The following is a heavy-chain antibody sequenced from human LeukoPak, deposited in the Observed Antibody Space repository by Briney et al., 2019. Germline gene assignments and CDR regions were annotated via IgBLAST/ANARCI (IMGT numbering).Heavy chain of an antibody. J-gene: IGHJ5*02. Sequence: PGGSLRLSCAASGFTFTSFWMTWVRQAPGKGLEWVSAISGSGGSTYYADSVKGRFTISRDNSKNTLYLQMNSLRAEDTAVYYCAKDKYSTNINNWFDPWGQGTLVTVSS. D-gene: IGHD5-18*01. CDR2: ISGSGGST. CDR3: AKDKYSTNINNWFDP. V-gene: IGHV3-23*01. CDR1: GFTFTSFW.